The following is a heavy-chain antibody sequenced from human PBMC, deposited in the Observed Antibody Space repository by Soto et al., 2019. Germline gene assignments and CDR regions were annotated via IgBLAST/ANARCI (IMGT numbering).Heavy chain of an antibody. V-gene: IGHV3-23*01. CDR3: AKDRGIIVKAGDAFDV. Sequence: PGGSLRLSCASSGFTLSMSAVNWVRQAPGKGLEWVSYISDSGDRTYYADSVKGRFTISRDRSKNTVSLQMDSLRAEHTAVYYCAKDRGIIVKAGDAFDVWGQGTKVTVSS. CDR1: GFTLSMSA. CDR2: ISDSGDRT. J-gene: IGHJ3*01. D-gene: IGHD3-16*02.